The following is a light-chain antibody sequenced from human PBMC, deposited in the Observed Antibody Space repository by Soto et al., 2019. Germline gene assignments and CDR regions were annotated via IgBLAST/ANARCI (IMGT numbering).Light chain of an antibody. V-gene: IGLV2-14*01. CDR2: EVS. CDR3: SSYISSSIRV. J-gene: IGLJ3*02. Sequence: QSALTQPASVSGSPGQSITISCTGTNADIGGHNYVSWYQQHPGKAPKLMIYEVSNRPSGVSNRFSGSKSGNTASLTIAGLQAEDEADYYCSSYISSSIRVFGGGTKLTVL. CDR1: NADIGGHNY.